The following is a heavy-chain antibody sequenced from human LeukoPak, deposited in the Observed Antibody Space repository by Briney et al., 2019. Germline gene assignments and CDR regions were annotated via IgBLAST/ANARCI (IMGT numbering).Heavy chain of an antibody. V-gene: IGHV5-51*01. CDR2: IYPGDSDT. CDR1: GYSFTSYW. CDR3: ARARDYYDSSGYHYNDAFDI. Sequence: GASLQISCKGSGYSFTSYWIGWGRQMPGKGLEWMGIIYPGDSDTRYSPSFQGQVTISADKSISTAYLQWSSLKASDTAMYYCARARDYYDSSGYHYNDAFDIWGQGTMVTVSS. J-gene: IGHJ3*02. D-gene: IGHD3-22*01.